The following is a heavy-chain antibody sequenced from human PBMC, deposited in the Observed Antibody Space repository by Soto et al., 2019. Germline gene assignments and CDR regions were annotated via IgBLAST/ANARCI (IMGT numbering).Heavy chain of an antibody. D-gene: IGHD1-26*01. CDR1: GYSFTSYW. Sequence: EVQLVQSGAEVKKPGESLRISCKGSGYSFTSYWISWVRQMPGKGLEWMGRIDPSDSYTNYSPSFQGHVTISADKSISTAYLQWSSLKASDTAMYYCARPLLPGELPIDAFDIWGQGTMVTVSS. J-gene: IGHJ3*02. CDR2: IDPSDSYT. V-gene: IGHV5-10-1*03. CDR3: ARPLLPGELPIDAFDI.